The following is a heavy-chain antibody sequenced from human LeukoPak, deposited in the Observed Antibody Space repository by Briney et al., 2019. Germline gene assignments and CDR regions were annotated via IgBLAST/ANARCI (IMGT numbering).Heavy chain of an antibody. D-gene: IGHD5-18*01. V-gene: IGHV4-59*01. J-gene: IGHJ4*02. CDR3: ARALYSYGIDY. CDR2: IYYSGST. CDR1: GGSISSYY. Sequence: PPQTLSLTCTVSGGSISSYYWSWIRQPPGKGLEWIGYIYYSGSTNYNPSLKSRVTISVDTSKNQFSLKLSSVTAADTAVYYCARALYSYGIDYWGQGTLVTVSS.